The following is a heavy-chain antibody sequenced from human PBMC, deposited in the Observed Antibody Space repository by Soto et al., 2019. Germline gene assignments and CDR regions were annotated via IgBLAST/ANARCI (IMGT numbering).Heavy chain of an antibody. J-gene: IGHJ4*02. CDR1: GGSISFYY. CDR2: IYYSGST. V-gene: IGHV4-59*08. CDR3: ARRYGSSFDY. D-gene: IGHD6-13*01. Sequence: QVQLQESGPGLVKPSETLSLTCTVSGGSISFYYWSWIRQPPGKGLEWIGYIYYSGSTNYNPSLKSRVTISVDTSKNQFSLNLSSVTAADTAVYYCARRYGSSFDYWGQGTLVTVSS.